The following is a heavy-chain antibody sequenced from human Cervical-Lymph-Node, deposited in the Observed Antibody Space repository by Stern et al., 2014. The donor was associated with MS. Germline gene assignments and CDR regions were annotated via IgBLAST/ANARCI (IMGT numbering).Heavy chain of an antibody. CDR1: GFSLSTSGMC. CDR3: ARMRRYSSSSDHFDY. CDR2: IDWDDDK. V-gene: IGHV2-70*11. D-gene: IGHD6-6*01. Sequence: ESGPALVKPTQTLTLTCTFSGFSLSTSGMCVTWIRQPPGKALEWLARIDWDDDKYYSTSLKTRLTISKDTSKNQVVLTMTNMDPVDTATYYCARMRRYSSSSDHFDYCGQGTLVTVSS. J-gene: IGHJ4*02.